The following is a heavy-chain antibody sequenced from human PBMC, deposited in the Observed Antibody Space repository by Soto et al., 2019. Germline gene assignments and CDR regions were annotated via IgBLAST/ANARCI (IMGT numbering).Heavy chain of an antibody. Sequence: SETLSLTCTVTGVTISGYYWTWILQSAGGGLEWIGRIYSSGSTNYNPSLKSRVTISLDTSMNHFSLRLSSVTAADTAVYYWARGQRFSDLFAPRGRGSSVTVSS. J-gene: IGHJ5*02. CDR2: IYSSGST. V-gene: IGHV4-4*07. CDR3: ARGQRFSDLFAP. CDR1: GVTISGYY. D-gene: IGHD3-3*01.